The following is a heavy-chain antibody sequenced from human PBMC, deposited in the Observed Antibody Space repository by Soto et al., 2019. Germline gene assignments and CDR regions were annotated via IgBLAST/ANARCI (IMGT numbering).Heavy chain of an antibody. V-gene: IGHV1-69*02. CDR1: GGTFSSYT. D-gene: IGHD1-1*01. J-gene: IGHJ4*02. Sequence: QVQLVQSGAEVKKPGSSVKVSCKASGGTFSSYTISWVRQAPGQGLEWMGRIIPILGIANYAQKFQGRVTITADKSTSTAYMELSSLRSEDTAVYYCARAVMPGNWKFDYWGQGTLVTVSS. CDR2: IIPILGIA. CDR3: ARAVMPGNWKFDY.